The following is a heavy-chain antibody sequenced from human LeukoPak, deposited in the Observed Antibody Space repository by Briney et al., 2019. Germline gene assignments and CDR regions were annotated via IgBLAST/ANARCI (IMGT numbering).Heavy chain of an antibody. D-gene: IGHD2-2*01. V-gene: IGHV3-23*01. CDR1: GFTFNNYA. CDR3: VRAAPIDCSSTTCSLFDN. CDR2: ITIAGDGT. J-gene: IGHJ4*02. Sequence: GGSLRLSCAGSGFTFNNYAMSWVRQTPTKGLEWVSTITIAGDGTYYADPVRGRFTMSRDKSKNTLYLQMSSLRAEDTAVYYCVRAAPIDCSSTTCSLFDNWGQGIPVTVSS.